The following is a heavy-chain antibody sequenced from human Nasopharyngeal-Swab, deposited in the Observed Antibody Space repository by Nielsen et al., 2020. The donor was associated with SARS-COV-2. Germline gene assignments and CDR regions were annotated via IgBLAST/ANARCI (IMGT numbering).Heavy chain of an antibody. D-gene: IGHD3-10*01. CDR2: IKQDGSEK. Sequence: GESLKISCAASGFTFSSYWMSWVRQAPGKGLEWVANIKQDGSEKYYVDSVKGRFTISRDNAKNSLYLQMNSLRAEDTAVYYCARERSGSYWYYYYYGMDVWGQGTTVTVSS. CDR1: GFTFSSYW. J-gene: IGHJ6*02. CDR3: ARERSGSYWYYYYYGMDV. V-gene: IGHV3-7*01.